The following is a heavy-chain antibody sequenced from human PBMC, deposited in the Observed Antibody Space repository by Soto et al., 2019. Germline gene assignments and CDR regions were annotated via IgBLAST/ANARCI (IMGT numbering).Heavy chain of an antibody. CDR3: AKRTTGWYFDL. J-gene: IGHJ2*01. CDR2: ISGSGGST. Sequence: EVQLLESGGGLVQPGGSLRLSCAASGFTFSSYAMNWVRQAPGKGLEWVSVISGSGGSTYYADSVKGRFTISRDNSKNTRYLRMNSLRAEDTAVYYCAKRTTGWYFDLWGRGTLVTVSS. CDR1: GFTFSSYA. V-gene: IGHV3-23*01.